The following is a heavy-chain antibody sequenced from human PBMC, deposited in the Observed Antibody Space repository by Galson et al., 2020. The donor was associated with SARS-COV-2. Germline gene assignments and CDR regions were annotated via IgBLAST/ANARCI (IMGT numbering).Heavy chain of an antibody. CDR3: ARQILTGYYLFYYFDY. V-gene: IGHV4-39*01. D-gene: IGHD3-9*01. Sequence: SETLPLTCTVSGGSISSCSYYWGWIRQPPGEGLEWIGSIYYSESNYYNPSLTSRVTMSVDTSKNQFSLKLSSVTAADTAVYYCARQILTGYYLFYYFDYWGQGTLVTVSS. CDR1: GGSISSCSYY. J-gene: IGHJ4*02. CDR2: IYYSESN.